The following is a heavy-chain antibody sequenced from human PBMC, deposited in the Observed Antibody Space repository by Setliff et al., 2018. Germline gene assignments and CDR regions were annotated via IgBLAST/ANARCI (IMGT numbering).Heavy chain of an antibody. V-gene: IGHV1-2*02. D-gene: IGHD4-17*01. CDR3: AREVLSTVVAWDY. CDR1: GNTFTGYY. Sequence: ASVKVSCKASGNTFTGYYIHWLRQAPGRGLEWMGCINPNSGDTTFAQKFQGRVTITRDTSNSTDYMDLSRLTSDDTAVYYCAREVLSTVVAWDYWGQGTLVTVSS. J-gene: IGHJ4*02. CDR2: INPNSGDT.